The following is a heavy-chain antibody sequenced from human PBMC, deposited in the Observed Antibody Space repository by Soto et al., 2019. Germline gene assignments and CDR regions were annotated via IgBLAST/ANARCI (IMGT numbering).Heavy chain of an antibody. J-gene: IGHJ4*02. V-gene: IGHV4-39*01. Sequence: PEGTLSLTCTVSGGSISSSSYYWGWIRQPPGKGLEWIGSIYYSGSTYYNPSLKSRVTISVDTSKNQFSLKLSSVTAADTAVYYCARVEVLEWLSTNYYFDYWGQGTLVTVSS. CDR1: GGSISSSSYY. D-gene: IGHD3-3*01. CDR3: ARVEVLEWLSTNYYFDY. CDR2: IYYSGST.